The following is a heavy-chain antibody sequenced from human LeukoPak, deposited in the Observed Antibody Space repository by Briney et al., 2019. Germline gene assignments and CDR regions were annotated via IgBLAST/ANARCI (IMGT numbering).Heavy chain of an antibody. V-gene: IGHV1-46*01. Sequence: GASVKVSCKASGYTFTSYYMHWVRQAPGQGLEWMGIINPSGGSTSYAQKFQGRVTMTRDTSTSTVYMELSSLRSEDTAVYYCASQWLVRMDAFDIWGQGTMVTVSS. CDR2: INPSGGST. CDR1: GYTFTSYY. J-gene: IGHJ3*02. CDR3: ASQWLVRMDAFDI. D-gene: IGHD6-19*01.